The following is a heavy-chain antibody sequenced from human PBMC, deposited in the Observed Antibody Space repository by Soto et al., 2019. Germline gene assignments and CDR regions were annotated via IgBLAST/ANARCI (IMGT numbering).Heavy chain of an antibody. J-gene: IGHJ4*02. CDR1: GFTFSNYG. D-gene: IGHD6-13*01. CDR2: ISYDGSNK. V-gene: IGHV3-30*18. Sequence: PGGSLRLSCAASGFTFSNYGMHWVRQAPGKGLEWVAVISYDGSNKQYADSVKGRFIISRDNSKNTLYLQMSSLRAEDTAVYYCAQSPGYSSSWYDYWGPGTLVTVSS. CDR3: AQSPGYSSSWYDY.